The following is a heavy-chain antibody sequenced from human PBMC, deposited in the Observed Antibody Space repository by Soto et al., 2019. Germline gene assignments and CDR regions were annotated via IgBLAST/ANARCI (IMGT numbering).Heavy chain of an antibody. D-gene: IGHD3-10*01. Sequence: GGSLRLSCAASGFAFSDHYMTWIRQAPGKGLEWVSYISGSGSTIYYTDSVKGRFTVSRDNAKNSVFLQMNSLRAEDTAVYYCASDPFYYASGYWGQGTLVTVSS. CDR1: GFAFSDHY. V-gene: IGHV3-11*01. CDR3: ASDPFYYASGY. CDR2: ISGSGSTI. J-gene: IGHJ4*02.